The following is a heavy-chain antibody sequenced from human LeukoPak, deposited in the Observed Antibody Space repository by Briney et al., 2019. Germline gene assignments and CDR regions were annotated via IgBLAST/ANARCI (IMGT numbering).Heavy chain of an antibody. CDR2: IKEDESEK. J-gene: IGHJ4*02. CDR3: ARDVYAGYFDY. V-gene: IGHV3-7*01. D-gene: IGHD4-23*01. CDR1: GFTFSTHW. Sequence: PGGSLRLSCTASGFTFSTHWMTWVRQAPGKGLEWVANIKEDESEKYYVDSVKGRFTISRDNAKNSVYLQMDSLRAEDTAMYYCARDVYAGYFDYWGQGTLVTVSS.